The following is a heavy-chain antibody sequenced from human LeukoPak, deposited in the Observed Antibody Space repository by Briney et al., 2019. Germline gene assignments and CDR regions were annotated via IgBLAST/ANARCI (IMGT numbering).Heavy chain of an antibody. CDR1: GFTFSSYA. J-gene: IGHJ4*02. V-gene: IGHV3-23*01. CDR3: ARAYGSGSYFLSMVAAYFDY. CDR2: ISGSGNNT. D-gene: IGHD3-10*01. Sequence: PGGSLRLSCAASGFTFSSYAMNWVRQAPGKGLEWISSISGSGNNTYYADSVKGRFTISRDNSKNTLYLQMNSLRAEDTAVYYCARAYGSGSYFLSMVAAYFDYWGQGTLVTVSS.